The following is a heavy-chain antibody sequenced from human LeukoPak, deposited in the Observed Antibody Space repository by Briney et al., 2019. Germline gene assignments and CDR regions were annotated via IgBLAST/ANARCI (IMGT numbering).Heavy chain of an antibody. Sequence: SETLSLTCTVSGGSISSYYWSWIRQPAGKGLEWIGRIYTSGSTNYNPSLKSRVTMSVDTSKNQFSLKLSSLTAADTAVYYCARIGQAGGFGVAHYYYYYMDVWGKGTTVTVSS. CDR2: IYTSGST. CDR3: ARIGQAGGFGVAHYYYYYMDV. CDR1: GGSISSYY. V-gene: IGHV4-4*07. D-gene: IGHD3-3*01. J-gene: IGHJ6*03.